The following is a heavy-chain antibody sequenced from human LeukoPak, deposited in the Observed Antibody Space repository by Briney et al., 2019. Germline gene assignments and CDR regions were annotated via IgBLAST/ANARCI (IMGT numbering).Heavy chain of an antibody. CDR2: TYYRSKWYN. J-gene: IGHJ4*02. D-gene: IGHD3-16*01. Sequence: SQTPSLTCAISRDGVSSNSAAWNWISQSPSRGLEWLGTTYYRSKWYNDYAVSVKSRIAINPDTSKNQFSLQLNSVTPEDTSVYYCARGTDIDVAYFDYWGQGTLVTVSS. CDR3: ARGTDIDVAYFDY. CDR1: RDGVSSNSAA. V-gene: IGHV6-1*01.